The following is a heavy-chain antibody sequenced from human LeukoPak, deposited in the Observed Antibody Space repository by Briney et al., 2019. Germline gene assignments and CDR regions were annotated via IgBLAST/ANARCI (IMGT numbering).Heavy chain of an antibody. D-gene: IGHD5-12*01. CDR2: VNPNSGVT. Sequence: ASVKVSCKASGYTFSSYYMHWVRQAPGQGLEWMGSVNPNSGVTDYAQKFQGRITMTRDTAISTAYMELNRLTSDDTAVYYCAREVATIRGGAFDIWGQGTMVTVSS. V-gene: IGHV1-2*02. CDR1: GYTFSSYY. CDR3: AREVATIRGGAFDI. J-gene: IGHJ3*02.